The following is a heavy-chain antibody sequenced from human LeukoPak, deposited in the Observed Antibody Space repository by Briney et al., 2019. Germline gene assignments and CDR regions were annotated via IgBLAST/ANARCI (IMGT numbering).Heavy chain of an antibody. CDR3: ATIGGYYDSSGDSDY. CDR1: GYTFTSYY. CDR2: FDPEDGET. J-gene: IGHJ4*02. D-gene: IGHD3-22*01. V-gene: IGHV1-24*01. Sequence: EASVKVSCKASGYTFTSYYMHWVRQAPGKGLEWMGGFDPEDGETIYAQKFQGRVTMTEDTSTDTAYMELSSLRSEDTAVYYCATIGGYYDSSGDSDYWGQGTLVTVSS.